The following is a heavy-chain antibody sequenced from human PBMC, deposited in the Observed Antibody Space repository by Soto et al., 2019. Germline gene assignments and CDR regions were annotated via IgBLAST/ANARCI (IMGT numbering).Heavy chain of an antibody. Sequence: ASVKVSCKASGYTFTGYYMHWVRQAPGQGLEWMGWINPNSGCTNYAQKFQGRVTMTRDTSISTAYMELSRLRSDDTALYYCARDRCSGGSCYSINDYWGQGTLVTVSS. J-gene: IGHJ4*02. CDR1: GYTFTGYY. CDR2: INPNSGCT. CDR3: ARDRCSGGSCYSINDY. V-gene: IGHV1-2*02. D-gene: IGHD2-15*01.